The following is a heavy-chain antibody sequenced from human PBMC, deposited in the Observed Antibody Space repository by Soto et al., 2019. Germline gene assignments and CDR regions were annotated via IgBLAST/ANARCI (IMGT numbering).Heavy chain of an antibody. D-gene: IGHD2-21*02. V-gene: IGHV1-3*01. CDR3: ARERAVSANFFDY. J-gene: IGHJ4*02. CDR1: GYTFTRCA. Sequence: ASVKVSCKASGYTFTRCAIHWVRQAPGQGLEWMGWINAGSGSSRYSQNFQGRVTITRDTSASTAYMELSSLIFEDTGVYYCARERAVSANFFDYWGQGTLVTVSS. CDR2: INAGSGSS.